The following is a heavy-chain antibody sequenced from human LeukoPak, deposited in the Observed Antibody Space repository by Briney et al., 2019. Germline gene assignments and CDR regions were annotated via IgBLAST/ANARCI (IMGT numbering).Heavy chain of an antibody. CDR3: AKVGIGAGIDS. J-gene: IGHJ4*02. CDR1: GLTFSYYS. CDR2: ISYDGNYK. V-gene: IGHV3-30*18. D-gene: IGHD1-26*01. Sequence: GGSLRLSCEASGLTFSYYSMHWVRQAPGKGLQWVAVISYDGNYKYYADSVKGRFTISRDNSKNTMYLQMNSLRTDDTAVYYCAKVGIGAGIDSWGQGTLVTVSS.